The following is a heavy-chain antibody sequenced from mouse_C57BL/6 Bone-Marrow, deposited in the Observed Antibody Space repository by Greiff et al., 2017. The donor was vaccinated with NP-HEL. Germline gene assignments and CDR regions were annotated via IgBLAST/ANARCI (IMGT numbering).Heavy chain of an antibody. Sequence: EVQGVESGPVLVKPGASVKMSCKASGYTFTDYYMNWVKQSHGKSLEWIGVINPYNGGTSYNQKFKGKATLTVDKSSSTAYMELNSLTSEDSAVYYCARENYYYAMDYWGQGTSVTVSS. J-gene: IGHJ4*01. V-gene: IGHV1-19*01. CDR1: GYTFTDYY. CDR3: ARENYYYAMDY. CDR2: INPYNGGT.